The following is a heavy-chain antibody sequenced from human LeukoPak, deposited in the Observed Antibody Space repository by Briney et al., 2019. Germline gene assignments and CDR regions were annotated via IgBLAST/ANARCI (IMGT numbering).Heavy chain of an antibody. J-gene: IGHJ4*02. CDR3: ARDRLEAVDGDDYLDY. CDR1: GYTFTNYA. D-gene: IGHD6-19*01. CDR2: INAGNGNT. Sequence: ASVTVSCKASGYTFTNYAMHWVRQAPGQRLEWMGWINAGNGNTKYSQKFQGRVTITRDTSASTAYMELGSLRSEDTAVYYCARDRLEAVDGDDYLDYWGQGTLVTVSS. V-gene: IGHV1-3*01.